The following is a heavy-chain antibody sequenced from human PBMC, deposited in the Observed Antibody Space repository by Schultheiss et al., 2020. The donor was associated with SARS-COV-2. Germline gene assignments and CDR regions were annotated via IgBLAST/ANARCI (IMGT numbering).Heavy chain of an antibody. Sequence: GGSLRLSCAASGFTFSNAWMSWVRQAPGKGLEWVAVISYDGSNKYYADSVKGRFTISRDNSKNTLYLQMNSLRAEDTALYYCAKGPDGYSYGIDYWGQGTLVTVSS. J-gene: IGHJ4*02. D-gene: IGHD5-18*01. CDR1: GFTFSNAW. V-gene: IGHV3-30*18. CDR2: ISYDGSNK. CDR3: AKGPDGYSYGIDY.